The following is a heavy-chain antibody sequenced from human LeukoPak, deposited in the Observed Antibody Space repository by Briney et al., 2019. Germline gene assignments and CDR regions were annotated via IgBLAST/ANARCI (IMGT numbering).Heavy chain of an antibody. D-gene: IGHD4-17*01. Sequence: WASVKVSCKASGYTFSSYGISWVRQAPGQGLEWMGWISAYNGNTNYAQKLQGRVTMTTDTSTSTAYMELRSLRSDDTAVYYCVRDPQDHGDVDNWFDPWGQGTLVTVSS. J-gene: IGHJ5*02. CDR2: ISAYNGNT. V-gene: IGHV1-18*01. CDR1: GYTFSSYG. CDR3: VRDPQDHGDVDNWFDP.